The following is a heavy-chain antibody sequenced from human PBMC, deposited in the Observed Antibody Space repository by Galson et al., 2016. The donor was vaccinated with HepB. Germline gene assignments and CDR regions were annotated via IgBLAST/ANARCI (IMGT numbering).Heavy chain of an antibody. Sequence: SLRLSCAASGFTFRTYWMHWVRQVPGEGLVWVARINSDGSSRSYADSVKGRFTISRDNAKYTLYLQMNYLRAEDTAVYYCARDFPPGITSPNYYYYYGMDAWGQGTTVTVSS. CDR2: INSDGSSR. J-gene: IGHJ6*02. D-gene: IGHD3-16*01. V-gene: IGHV3-74*01. CDR3: ARDFPPGITSPNYYYYYGMDA. CDR1: GFTFRTYW.